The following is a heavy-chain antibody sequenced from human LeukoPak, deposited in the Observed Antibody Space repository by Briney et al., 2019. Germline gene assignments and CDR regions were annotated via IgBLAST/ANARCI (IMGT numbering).Heavy chain of an antibody. V-gene: IGHV3-23*01. D-gene: IGHD1-14*01. CDR2: ISGSGGSA. CDR3: AKDRARTGQGLDY. J-gene: IGHJ4*02. CDR1: GFTFSSYW. Sequence: SGGSLRLSCVASGFTFSSYWMSWVRQAPGKGLEWVSTISGSGGSAYYADSVKGRFTISRDNSKNTLYLQMNSLRAEDTAVYYCAKDRARTGQGLDYWGQGTLVTVSS.